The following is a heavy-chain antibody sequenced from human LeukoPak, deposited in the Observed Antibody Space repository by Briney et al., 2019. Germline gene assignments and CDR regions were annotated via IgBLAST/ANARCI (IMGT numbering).Heavy chain of an antibody. V-gene: IGHV3-23*01. D-gene: IGHD1-14*01. CDR1: GFPFSSYA. CDR3: ASRGQTYNXREPHXDY. CDR2: LSGSGGST. J-gene: IGHJ4*02. Sequence: PGGSLRLSCAASGFPFSSYAMSWVRQAPGKGLEWVSDLSGSGGSTYNADSVKGRFTISRDNAKNSLYLQMNSLRAEDTAVYYCASRGQTYNXREPHXDYWGQGTLVTVS.